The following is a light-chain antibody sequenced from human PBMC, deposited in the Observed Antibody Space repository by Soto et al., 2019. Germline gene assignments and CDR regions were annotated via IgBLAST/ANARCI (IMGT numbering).Light chain of an antibody. Sequence: EIVLTQSPATLSLSPGERATLSCRASQSVRSYLAWYQRKPGQAPRLLIYDASNRATGIPARFSGSGSGTDFALTISRLEPEDFAVYYCQQYGSSPLAFGGGTKVDIK. V-gene: IGKV3-20*01. CDR2: DAS. CDR3: QQYGSSPLA. J-gene: IGKJ4*01. CDR1: QSVRSY.